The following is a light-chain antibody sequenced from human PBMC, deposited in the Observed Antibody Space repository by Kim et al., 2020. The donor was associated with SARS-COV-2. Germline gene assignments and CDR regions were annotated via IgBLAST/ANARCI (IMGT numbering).Light chain of an antibody. CDR3: AAWDDSLSGPVV. J-gene: IGLJ2*01. V-gene: IGLV1-47*02. CDR2: INN. CDR1: RSNIGSNY. Sequence: QRVTLSCSGGRSNIGSNYVYWYQQLPGTAPKHLIYINNQRPSGVPDRFSGAKSGTSASLAISGLRSEDEADYYCAAWDDSLSGPVVFGGGTQLTVL.